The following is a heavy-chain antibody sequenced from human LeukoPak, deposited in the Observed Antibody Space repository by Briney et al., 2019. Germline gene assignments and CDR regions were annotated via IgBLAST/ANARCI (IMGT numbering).Heavy chain of an antibody. CDR3: ASLGQVPYDSSGYWDY. CDR2: IIPIFGTA. Sequence: ASVKVSCKASGGTFSSYAISWVRQAPGQGLEWMGGIIPIFGTANYAQEFQGRVTITADESTSTAYMELSSLRSEDTAVYYCASLGQVPYDSSGYWDYWGQGTLVTVSS. V-gene: IGHV1-69*13. J-gene: IGHJ4*02. CDR1: GGTFSSYA. D-gene: IGHD3-22*01.